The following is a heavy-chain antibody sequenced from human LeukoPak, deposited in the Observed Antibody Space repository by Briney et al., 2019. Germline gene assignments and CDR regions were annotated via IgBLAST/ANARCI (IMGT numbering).Heavy chain of an antibody. CDR2: IIPILGIA. CDR1: GGTFSSYA. CDR3: ARGATDYDILTGSRYYYFDY. V-gene: IGHV1-69*04. Sequence: ASVKVSCKASGGTFSSYAISWVRQAPGQGLEWMGRIIPILGIANYAQKFQGRVTITADKSTSTAYMELSSLRSEDTAVYYCARGATDYDILTGSRYYYFDYWGQGTLVTVSS. D-gene: IGHD3-9*01. J-gene: IGHJ4*02.